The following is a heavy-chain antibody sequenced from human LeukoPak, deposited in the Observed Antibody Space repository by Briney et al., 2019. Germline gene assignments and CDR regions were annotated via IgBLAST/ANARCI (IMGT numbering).Heavy chain of an antibody. D-gene: IGHD6-19*01. Sequence: SETLSLTCAVYGGSFSGYYWSWIRQPPGKGLEWIGEINHSGSTNYNPSLKSRVTISVDTSKNQFSLKLSSVTAADTAVYYCAREGIAVAGLFDYWGQGTLVTVSS. V-gene: IGHV4-34*01. CDR2: INHSGST. J-gene: IGHJ4*02. CDR3: AREGIAVAGLFDY. CDR1: GGSFSGYY.